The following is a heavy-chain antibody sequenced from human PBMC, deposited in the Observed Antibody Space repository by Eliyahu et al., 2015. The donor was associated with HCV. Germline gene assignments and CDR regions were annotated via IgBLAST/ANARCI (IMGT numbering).Heavy chain of an antibody. CDR3: ARDRPYYDSSGYLYYFDY. D-gene: IGHD3-22*01. Sequence: QVQLVESGGGLVKPGGSLRLSCAASGFXFSDYYMSWIRQAPGKGLEGVSYISSSSSYTNYADSVKGRFTISRDNAKNSLYLQMNSLRAEDTAVYYCARDRPYYDSSGYLYYFDYWGQGTLVTVSS. CDR1: GFXFSDYY. CDR2: ISSSSSYT. V-gene: IGHV3-11*06. J-gene: IGHJ4*02.